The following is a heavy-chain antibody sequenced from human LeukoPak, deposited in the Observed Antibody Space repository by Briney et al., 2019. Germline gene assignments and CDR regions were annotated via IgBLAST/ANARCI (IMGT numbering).Heavy chain of an antibody. V-gene: IGHV3-21*01. J-gene: IGHJ4*02. Sequence: GGSLRLSXAASGFTFSSYSMNWVRQAPGKGLEWVSSISSSSSYIYYADSVKGRFTISRDNAKNSLYLQMNSLRAEDTAVYYCARQPIVVIPYFDYWGQGTLVTVSS. D-gene: IGHD3-22*01. CDR1: GFTFSSYS. CDR3: ARQPIVVIPYFDY. CDR2: ISSSSSYI.